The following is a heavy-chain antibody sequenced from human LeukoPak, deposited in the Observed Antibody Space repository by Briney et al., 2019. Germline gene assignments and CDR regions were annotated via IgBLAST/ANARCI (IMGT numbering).Heavy chain of an antibody. D-gene: IGHD6-6*01. V-gene: IGHV4-61*05. Sequence: SQTLSLTCTVSGGSISSGDYYWGWIRQPPGKGLEWIGYIYYSGSTNYNPSLKSRVTISVDKSKNQFYLKLSSVTAADTAVYYCASIAAPGDAFDIWGQGTMVTVSS. CDR3: ASIAAPGDAFDI. CDR2: IYYSGST. CDR1: GGSISSGDYY. J-gene: IGHJ3*02.